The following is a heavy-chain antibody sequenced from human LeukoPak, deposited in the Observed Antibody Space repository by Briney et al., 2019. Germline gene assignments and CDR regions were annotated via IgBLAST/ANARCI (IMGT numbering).Heavy chain of an antibody. CDR1: GYDFANSW. Sequence: PGESLKISCTASGYDFANSWIGWVRQMPGKGLELMGIIYPGDSDTRYSPSFQGQVTISADKSISTAYLQWSSLKASDTAMYYCARVVVAATPPSDYYYGMDVWGQGTTVTVSS. J-gene: IGHJ6*02. V-gene: IGHV5-51*01. CDR2: IYPGDSDT. D-gene: IGHD2-15*01. CDR3: ARVVVAATPPSDYYYGMDV.